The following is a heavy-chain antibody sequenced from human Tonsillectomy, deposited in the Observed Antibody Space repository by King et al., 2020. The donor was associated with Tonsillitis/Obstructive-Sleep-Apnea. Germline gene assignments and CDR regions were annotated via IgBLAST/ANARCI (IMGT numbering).Heavy chain of an antibody. CDR2: IDDSGSA. J-gene: IGHJ4*02. V-gene: IGHV4-34*01. Sequence: VQLPQWGAGLLKPSETLSLTCTVYGGSFRGYYWSWIRQSPRKGLEWIGEIDDSGSAIYNPSLESRVTISVDTSKNKFSLKLTSVTAADTAVYFCSRTPPGRFCSGGSCHRARRDFDSWGQGTLVTVSS. CDR1: GGSFRGYY. D-gene: IGHD2-15*01. CDR3: SRTPPGRFCSGGSCHRARRDFDS.